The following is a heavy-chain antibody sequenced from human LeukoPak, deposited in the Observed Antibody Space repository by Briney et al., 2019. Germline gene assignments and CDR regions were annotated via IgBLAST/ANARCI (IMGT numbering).Heavy chain of an antibody. CDR3: ARDPPMVRGVSDY. D-gene: IGHD3-10*01. CDR2: ISYDGSNK. Sequence: GGSLRLSCAASGFTFSSYGMHGVRQAPGKGLEGVAVISYDGSNKNHADSVKGRFTISRDNAKNSLYLQMNSLRAEDTAVYYCARDPPMVRGVSDYWGQGTLVTVSS. V-gene: IGHV3-30*03. CDR1: GFTFSSYG. J-gene: IGHJ4*02.